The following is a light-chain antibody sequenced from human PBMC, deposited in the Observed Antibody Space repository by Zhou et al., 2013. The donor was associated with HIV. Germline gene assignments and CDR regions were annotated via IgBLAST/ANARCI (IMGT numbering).Light chain of an antibody. Sequence: DIQMTQSPSSLSASVGDRVTITCRASQSISSYLNWYQQKPGKAPKLLIYAASSLQSGVPSRFSGSGSGTDFTLTISSLQPEDFATYYCQQLNSYRALTFGGGTKVEIK. V-gene: IGKV1-39*01. CDR1: QSISSY. CDR3: QQLNSYRALT. J-gene: IGKJ4*01. CDR2: AAS.